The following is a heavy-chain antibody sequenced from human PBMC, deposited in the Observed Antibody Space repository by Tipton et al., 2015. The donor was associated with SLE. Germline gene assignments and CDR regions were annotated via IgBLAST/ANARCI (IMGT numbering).Heavy chain of an antibody. CDR2: INHRGST. J-gene: IGHJ6*02. Sequence: TLSLTCTVSGGSISSSSYYWSWIRQPPGKGLEWIGEINHRGSTNYNPSLKSRVTISVDTSKNQFSVKLSSVTAADTAVYYCARDRVVVVAARSLYYYGMDVWGQGYTVTVSS. V-gene: IGHV4-39*07. D-gene: IGHD2-15*01. CDR1: GGSISSSSYY. CDR3: ARDRVVVVAARSLYYYGMDV.